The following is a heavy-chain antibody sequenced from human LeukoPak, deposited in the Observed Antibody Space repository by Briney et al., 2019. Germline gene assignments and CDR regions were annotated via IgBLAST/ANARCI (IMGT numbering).Heavy chain of an antibody. CDR2: IIPILGIA. CDR3: ARDPDMGVDV. V-gene: IGHV1-69*04. D-gene: IGHD3-16*01. CDR1: GGTFSIYT. Sequence: SVNVSCKASGGTFSIYTISWVRQAPGQGLEWMGRIIPILGIANYAQKFQGRVTITADKSTSTAYMELSSLRSEDTAVYYCARDPDMGVDVWGQGTTVTVSS. J-gene: IGHJ6*02.